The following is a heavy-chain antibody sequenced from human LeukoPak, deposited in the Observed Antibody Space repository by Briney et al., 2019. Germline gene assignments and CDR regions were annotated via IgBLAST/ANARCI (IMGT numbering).Heavy chain of an antibody. J-gene: IGHJ4*02. D-gene: IGHD3-10*01. Sequence: VGSLRLSCAASRFTFSDYYMSWSRQAPGKGVEWGSYISSSGSTIYYADSVKGRFTISRDNAKKSLYLQMNSLRAEDTAVYYCARDLDSMVRGALNYWGQGTLVTVSS. V-gene: IGHV3-11*01. CDR1: RFTFSDYY. CDR3: ARDLDSMVRGALNY. CDR2: ISSSGSTI.